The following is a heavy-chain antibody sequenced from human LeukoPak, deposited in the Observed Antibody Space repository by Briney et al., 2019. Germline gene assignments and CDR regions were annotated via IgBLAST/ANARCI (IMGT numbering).Heavy chain of an antibody. V-gene: IGHV4-39*01. CDR2: IYYSEST. D-gene: IGHD6-13*01. CDR1: GGSISSSSYY. CDR3: ASFSSWYGDYYYYYMDV. J-gene: IGHJ6*03. Sequence: PSETLSLTCTVSGGSISSSSYYWGWIRQPPGKGLEWIGNIYYSESTHYNPSLKSRVTISVDTSKNQFSLKLSSVTAADTAVYYCASFSSWYGDYYYYYMDVWGKGTTVTVS.